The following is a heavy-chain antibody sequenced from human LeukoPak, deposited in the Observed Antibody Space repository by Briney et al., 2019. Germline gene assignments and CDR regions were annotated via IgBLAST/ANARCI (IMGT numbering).Heavy chain of an antibody. CDR2: IYYSGST. V-gene: IGHV4-59*01. CDR3: ARGGDSSGYYHNWFDP. D-gene: IGHD3-22*01. Sequence: SETLSLTCTVSGGSISSYYWCWIRQPPGKGLEWIGYIYYSGSTNYNPSLKSRVTISVDTSKSQFSLKLSSVTAADTAVYYCARGGDSSGYYHNWFDPWGQGTLVTVSS. CDR1: GGSISSYY. J-gene: IGHJ5*02.